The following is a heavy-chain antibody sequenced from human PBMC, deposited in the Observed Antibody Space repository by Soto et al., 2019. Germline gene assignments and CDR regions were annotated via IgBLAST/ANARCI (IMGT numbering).Heavy chain of an antibody. D-gene: IGHD3-3*01. V-gene: IGHV3-7*03. CDR3: ARDVGVVELNWFDP. Sequence: EVQLVESGGGLVQPGGSLRLSCAASGFTFSSYWMSWVRQAPGKGLEWVANIKQDGSEKYYVDSVKGRFTISRDNAKKPMYLEMDRLGAGETGVVYCARDVGVVELNWFDPWGQGTLVTVSS. CDR1: GFTFSSYW. J-gene: IGHJ5*02. CDR2: IKQDGSEK.